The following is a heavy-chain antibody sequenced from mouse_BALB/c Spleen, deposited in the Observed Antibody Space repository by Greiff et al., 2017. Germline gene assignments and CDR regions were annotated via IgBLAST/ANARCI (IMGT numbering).Heavy chain of an antibody. V-gene: IGHV14-1*02. J-gene: IGHJ3*01. D-gene: IGHD2-4*01. Sequence: EVQLQQSGAELVRPGASVKLSCKASGFTFKDYYMHWVKQRPEQGLEWIGWIDPVNGNTIYDPKFQGKASITADTSSNTAYLQLSSLTSEDTAVYYWGHYGGDYAWLAYWGQGTLVTVSA. CDR1: GFTFKDYY. CDR2: IDPVNGNT. CDR3: GHYGGDYAWLAY.